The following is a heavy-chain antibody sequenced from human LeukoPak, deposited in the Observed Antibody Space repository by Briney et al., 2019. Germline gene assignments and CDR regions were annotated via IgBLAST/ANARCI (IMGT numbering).Heavy chain of an antibody. V-gene: IGHV1-69*13. D-gene: IGHD1-26*01. CDR3: ARNRYSGSYYEYYYGMDV. CDR1: GGTFSSYA. Sequence: SVKVSCKASGGTFSSYAISCMRQAPGQGLEWMGGIIPIFGTANYAQKFQGRVTITADESTSTAYMELSSLRSEDTAVYYCARNRYSGSYYEYYYGMDVWGQGTTVTVSS. J-gene: IGHJ6*02. CDR2: IIPIFGTA.